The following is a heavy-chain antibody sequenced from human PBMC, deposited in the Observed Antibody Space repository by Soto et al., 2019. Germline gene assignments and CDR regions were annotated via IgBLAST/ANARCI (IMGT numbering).Heavy chain of an antibody. CDR3: TRDGVVVVTAIY. D-gene: IGHD2-21*02. Sequence: GGSLRLSCTASGFTFGDYAMSWLRPAPGKGLEWVGFIRSKAYGGTTEYAASVKGRFTISRDDSKSIAYLQMNSLKTEDTAVYYCTRDGVVVVTAIYWGQGTLVTVSS. CDR2: IRSKAYGGTT. J-gene: IGHJ4*02. CDR1: GFTFGDYA. V-gene: IGHV3-49*03.